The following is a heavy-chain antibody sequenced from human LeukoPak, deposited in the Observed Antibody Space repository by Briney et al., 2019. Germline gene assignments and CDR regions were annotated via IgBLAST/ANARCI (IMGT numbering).Heavy chain of an antibody. J-gene: IGHJ6*02. Sequence: GGSRRRPCAASGFTFRNFWKTWGSRAPAKGLEGVANIKQEGSEKYYVGCVKGRFTISRDNAKNSLYLPMNSLRAEDTAVYYCVRSETTYYYDSSVYFSYYYGMDVWGQGTTVTVSS. CDR3: VRSETTYYYDSSVYFSYYYGMDV. CDR1: GFTFRNFW. CDR2: IKQEGSEK. D-gene: IGHD3-22*01. V-gene: IGHV3-7*01.